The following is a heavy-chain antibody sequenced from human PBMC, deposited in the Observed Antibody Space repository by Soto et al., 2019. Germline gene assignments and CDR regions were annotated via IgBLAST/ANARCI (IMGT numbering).Heavy chain of an antibody. CDR3: ASAQSFEFHNWFDP. Sequence: PSETLCLTCTVNGGSISTYYWSWIRQPPGKGLEWIGHIYYTGNTNYNPSLKSRVTISVDTSTNRFSLRLRSVSAADTAVYYCASAQSFEFHNWFDPWGQGTLVTVSS. CDR2: IYYTGNT. D-gene: IGHD3-10*01. V-gene: IGHV4-59*13. J-gene: IGHJ5*02. CDR1: GGSISTYY.